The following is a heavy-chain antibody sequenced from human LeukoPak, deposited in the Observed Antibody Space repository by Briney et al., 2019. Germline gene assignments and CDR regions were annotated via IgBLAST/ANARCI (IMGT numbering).Heavy chain of an antibody. J-gene: IGHJ4*02. CDR1: GFTFSSYW. CDR2: INSDGSST. V-gene: IGHV3-74*01. CDR3: ARGGYYDSGDY. D-gene: IGHD3-22*01. Sequence: GGSLRLSCAASGFTFSSYWMHWVRQAPGKGLVWVSRINSDGSSTSCADSVKGRFTISRDNAKNTLYLQMNSLRAEDTAVYYCARGGYYDSGDYWGQGTLVTVSS.